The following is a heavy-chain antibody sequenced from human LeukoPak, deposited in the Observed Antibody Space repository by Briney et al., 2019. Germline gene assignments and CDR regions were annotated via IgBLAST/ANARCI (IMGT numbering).Heavy chain of an antibody. CDR1: SGSISSSNW. CDR2: IYHSGST. Sequence: SETLSLTCAVSSGSISSSNWWSWVRQPPGKGLEWIREIYHSGSTNYNPSLKSRVTISVDKSKNQFSLKLSSVTAADTAVYYCARGTRYCSGGSCYLFHFDYWGQGTLVTVSS. V-gene: IGHV4-4*02. D-gene: IGHD2-15*01. J-gene: IGHJ4*02. CDR3: ARGTRYCSGGSCYLFHFDY.